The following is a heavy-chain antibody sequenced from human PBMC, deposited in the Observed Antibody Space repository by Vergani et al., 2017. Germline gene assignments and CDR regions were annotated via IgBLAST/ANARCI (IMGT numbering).Heavy chain of an antibody. V-gene: IGHV3-53*02. CDR3: ARDRYYDDSSGYYRYYYYGMDV. Sequence: EVQLVETGGGLIQPGGSLRLSCAASGFTVSSNYMSWVRQAPGKGLEWVSVIYSGGSTYYADSVKGRFTISRDNSKNTLYIQRNSLRAKDTAVYYCARDRYYDDSSGYYRYYYYGMDVWGQGTTVTVSS. CDR1: GFTVSSNY. CDR2: IYSGGST. J-gene: IGHJ6*02. D-gene: IGHD3-22*01.